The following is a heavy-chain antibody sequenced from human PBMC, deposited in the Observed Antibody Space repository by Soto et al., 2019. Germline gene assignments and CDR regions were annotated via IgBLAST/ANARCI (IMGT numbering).Heavy chain of an antibody. CDR2: IYHSGST. CDR1: GGSISSSNW. V-gene: IGHV4-4*02. CDR3: ARNLDATHYYYYYGMDV. J-gene: IGHJ6*02. Sequence: SETLSLTCAVSGGSISSSNWWSWVRQPPGKGLEWIGEIYHSGSTNYNPSLKSRVTISVDKSKNQFSLKLSSVTAADTAVYYCARNLDATHYYYYYGMDVWGQGTTVTVSS. D-gene: IGHD2-15*01.